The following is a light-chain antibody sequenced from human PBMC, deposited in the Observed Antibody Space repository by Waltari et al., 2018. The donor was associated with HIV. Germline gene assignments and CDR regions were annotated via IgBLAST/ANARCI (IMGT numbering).Light chain of an antibody. V-gene: IGKV2-28*01. CDR2: LGS. CDR1: QSLLHSNGYNY. J-gene: IGKJ4*01. Sequence: DIEMNQSPPSLPVTPGEPASISCRSSQSLLHSNGYNYLDWYLQKPGQSPQLLIYLGSNRASGVPDRFSGSGSGTDFTLKISRVEAEDVGVYYCMQALQTPLTFGGGTKVESK. CDR3: MQALQTPLT.